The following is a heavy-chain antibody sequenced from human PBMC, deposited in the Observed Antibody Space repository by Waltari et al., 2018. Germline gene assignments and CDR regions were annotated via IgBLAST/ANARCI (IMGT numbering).Heavy chain of an antibody. V-gene: IGHV4-59*11. CDR1: GGSISSHY. D-gene: IGHD3-10*01. CDR2: IYYSGST. J-gene: IGHJ4*02. Sequence: QVQLQESGPGLVKPSETLSLTCTVSGGSISSHYWSWIRQPPGKGLEWIGYIYYSGSTNSNPSLKSRVTISVDTSKNQFSLKLSSVTAADTAVYYCARDSMVRGVWGQGTLVTVSS. CDR3: ARDSMVRGV.